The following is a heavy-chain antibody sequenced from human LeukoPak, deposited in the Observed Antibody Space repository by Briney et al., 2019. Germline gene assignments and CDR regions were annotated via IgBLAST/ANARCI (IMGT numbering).Heavy chain of an antibody. D-gene: IGHD1-26*01. CDR3: AKDRVDVRIVGALPFDY. CDR2: ILYDGSSR. V-gene: IGHV3-30*02. CDR1: GFPFSNYG. J-gene: IGHJ4*02. Sequence: PGGSLRLSCAASGFPFSNYGMHWVRQAPGKGLEWVAFILYDGSSRNYADSVKGRFTISRDNSKNTLYLQMNSLRAEDTAVYYCAKDRVDVRIVGALPFDYWGQGTLVTVSS.